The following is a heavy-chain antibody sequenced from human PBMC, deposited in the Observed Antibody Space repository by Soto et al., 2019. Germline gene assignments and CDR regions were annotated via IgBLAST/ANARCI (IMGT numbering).Heavy chain of an antibody. CDR1: GFTFSSYG. J-gene: IGHJ6*02. V-gene: IGHV3-33*01. D-gene: IGHD3-10*01. CDR3: ARSYGSGSRASCGVDV. Sequence: QVQLVESGGDVVQPGRSLRLSCIASGFTFSSYGMHWVRQPPGKGLEWVTVIWYDGSKEYYADSVNGRFTISRDNSKNSRDLQMKTLRAEDTGVYYCARSYGSGSRASCGVDVWGQGTTVTVTS. CDR2: IWYDGSKE.